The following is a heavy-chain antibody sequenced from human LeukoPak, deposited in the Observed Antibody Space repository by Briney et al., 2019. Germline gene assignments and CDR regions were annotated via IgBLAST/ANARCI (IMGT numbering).Heavy chain of an antibody. CDR3: AIYYDSSGYYFEAVDYFDY. J-gene: IGHJ4*02. V-gene: IGHV3-21*01. CDR1: GSTFSSYS. Sequence: PGGSLRLSCAASGSTFSSYSMNWVRQAPGKGLEWVSSISSSSSYIYYADSVKGRFTISRDNARNSLYLQMNSLRAEDTAVYYCAIYYDSSGYYFEAVDYFDYWGQGTLVTVSP. CDR2: ISSSSSYI. D-gene: IGHD3-22*01.